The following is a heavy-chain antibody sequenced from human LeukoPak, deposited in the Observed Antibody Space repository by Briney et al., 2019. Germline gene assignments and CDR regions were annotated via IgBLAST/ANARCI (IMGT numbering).Heavy chain of an antibody. CDR1: GFTFSKNW. D-gene: IGHD6-19*01. J-gene: IGHJ4*02. CDR2: ISYDGSNK. V-gene: IGHV3-30-3*01. CDR3: ARVREYSSGWYYFDY. Sequence: GGSLGLSCVASGFTFSKNWIHWVRQAPGKGLEWVAVISYDGSNKYYADSVKGRFTISRDNSKNTLYLQMNSLRAEDTAVYYCARVREYSSGWYYFDYWGQGTLVTVSS.